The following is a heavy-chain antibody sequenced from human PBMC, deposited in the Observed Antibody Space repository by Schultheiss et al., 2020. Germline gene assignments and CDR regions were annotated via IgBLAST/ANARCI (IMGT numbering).Heavy chain of an antibody. V-gene: IGHV5-51*01. Sequence: GESLKISCKGSGYSFTSYWIGWVRQMTGKGLEWMGIIYPGDSDTRYSPSFQGQVTISADKSISTAYLQWSSLKASDTAMYYCARRGAAGRAYYYYGMDVWGQGTTVTVS. CDR2: IYPGDSDT. CDR1: GYSFTSYW. J-gene: IGHJ6*02. CDR3: ARRGAAGRAYYYYGMDV. D-gene: IGHD6-13*01.